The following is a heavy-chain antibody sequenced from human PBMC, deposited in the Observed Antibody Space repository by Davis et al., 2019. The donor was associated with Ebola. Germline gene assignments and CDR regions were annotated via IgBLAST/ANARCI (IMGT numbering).Heavy chain of an antibody. CDR3: AKEIGGSGWYSIDY. CDR1: GFTVSSNY. CDR2: ISGSGGST. D-gene: IGHD6-19*01. V-gene: IGHV3-23*01. J-gene: IGHJ4*02. Sequence: GESLKISCAASGFTVSSNYMSWVRQAPGKGLEWVSAISGSGGSTYYADSVKGRFTISRDNSKNTLYLQMNSLRVDDTAIYYCAKEIGGSGWYSIDYWGQGALVTVSS.